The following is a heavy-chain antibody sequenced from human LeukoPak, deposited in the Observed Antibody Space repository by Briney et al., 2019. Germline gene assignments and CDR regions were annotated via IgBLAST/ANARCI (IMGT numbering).Heavy chain of an antibody. J-gene: IGHJ3*02. D-gene: IGHD5-18*01. CDR1: NGSFSDLY. CDR3: ARDYHTAMAPDAFDI. V-gene: IGHV4-34*01. Sequence: SETLSLTCGVYNGSFSDLYWSWIRQTPGKGLEWIGEINHGGSTNYNPSLKSRVTISVDTSKNQFSLKLSSVTAADTAVYYCARDYHTAMAPDAFDIWGQGTMVTVSS. CDR2: INHGGST.